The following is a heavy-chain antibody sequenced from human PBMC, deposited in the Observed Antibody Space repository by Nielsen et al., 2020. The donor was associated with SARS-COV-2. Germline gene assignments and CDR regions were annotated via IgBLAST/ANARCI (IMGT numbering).Heavy chain of an antibody. Sequence: GESLKISCAASGFTFSSYSMNWVRQAPGKGLEWVSSISSSSSYIYYADSVKGRFTISRDNAKNSLYLQMNSLRAEDTAVYYCASKQLWLPWGQGTLVTVSS. CDR1: GFTFSSYS. CDR2: ISSSSSYI. CDR3: ASKQLWLP. V-gene: IGHV3-21*01. J-gene: IGHJ4*02. D-gene: IGHD5-18*01.